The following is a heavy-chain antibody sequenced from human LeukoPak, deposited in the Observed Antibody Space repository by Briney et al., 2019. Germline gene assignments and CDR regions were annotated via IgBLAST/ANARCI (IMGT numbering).Heavy chain of an antibody. CDR3: TIQARRWQQRDFDY. Sequence: PGGSLRLSCTASGFTFGDYALAWVRQAPGKGLEWVGFIRSKTYGGTTEYAASVKGRFTISRDDSKSIAYLQMSSLTTEDTAVYYCTIQARRWQQRDFDYWGQGTLVTVSS. D-gene: IGHD5-24*01. CDR1: GFTFGDYA. CDR2: IRSKTYGGTT. J-gene: IGHJ4*02. V-gene: IGHV3-49*04.